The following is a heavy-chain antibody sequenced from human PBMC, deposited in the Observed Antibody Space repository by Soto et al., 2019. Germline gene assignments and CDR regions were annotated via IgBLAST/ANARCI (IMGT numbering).Heavy chain of an antibody. Sequence: QVHLQESGPGLVKPSGTLSLTCAVFGGSVSGGDWWSWVRQPPGMGLEWIGDIYSGSTNYNPSLKSRVTISVDQSKNQLSLTLTSVTAADTVVYYCTRDPGLRNGAPDWGQGTLVTVSS. D-gene: IGHD1-26*01. CDR3: TRDPGLRNGAPD. J-gene: IGHJ4*02. CDR2: IYSGST. V-gene: IGHV4-4*02. CDR1: GGSVSGGDW.